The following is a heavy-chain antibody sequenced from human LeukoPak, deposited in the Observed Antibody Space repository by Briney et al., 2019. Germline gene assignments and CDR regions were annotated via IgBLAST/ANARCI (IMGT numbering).Heavy chain of an antibody. Sequence: PSETLSLTCTVSGGSISSYYWSWIRQPAGKGLEWIGRIYTSGSTNYNPSLKSRVTMSVDTSRNQFSLKLSSVTAADTAVYYCARGPYHLLPYQLLYNYWGQGTLVTVSS. V-gene: IGHV4-4*07. CDR3: ARGPYHLLPYQLLYNY. CDR1: GGSISSYY. CDR2: IYTSGST. J-gene: IGHJ4*02. D-gene: IGHD2-2*02.